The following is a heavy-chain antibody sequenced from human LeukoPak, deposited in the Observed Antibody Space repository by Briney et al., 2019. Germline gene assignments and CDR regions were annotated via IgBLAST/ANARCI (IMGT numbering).Heavy chain of an antibody. CDR2: ISAYNGNT. J-gene: IGHJ3*02. D-gene: IGHD2-2*01. CDR1: GYTFTSYG. Sequence: ASVKVSCKASGYTFTSYGISWVRQAPGQGLEWMGWISAYNGNTNYAQKLQGRVTMTTDTSTSTAYMELRSLRSDDTAVYYCARDRVDHCSSTSCRDAFDIWGQGTMVTVSS. V-gene: IGHV1-18*01. CDR3: ARDRVDHCSSTSCRDAFDI.